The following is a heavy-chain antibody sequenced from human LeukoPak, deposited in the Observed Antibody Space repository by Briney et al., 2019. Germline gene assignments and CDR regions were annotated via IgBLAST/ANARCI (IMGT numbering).Heavy chain of an antibody. J-gene: IGHJ5*02. Sequence: SVKVSCKASGGTFSSYAISWVRQAPGQGLERMGGIIPIFGTANYAQKFQGRVTITADESTSTAYMELSSLRSQDTAVYYCARKPFKDFWYLDPWGQGTLVTVSS. CDR2: IIPIFGTA. CDR3: ARKPFKDFWYLDP. D-gene: IGHD3-3*01. CDR1: GGTFSSYA. V-gene: IGHV1-69*01.